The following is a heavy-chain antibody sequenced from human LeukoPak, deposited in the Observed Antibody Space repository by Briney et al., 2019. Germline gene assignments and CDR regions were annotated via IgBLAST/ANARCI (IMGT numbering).Heavy chain of an antibody. D-gene: IGHD5-18*01. CDR3: ARDPYSYGRYYFDY. CDR2: ISGSGGST. J-gene: IGHJ4*02. V-gene: IGHV3-23*01. Sequence: GGSLRLSCAASGFTFSSYAMSWVRQAPGKGLEWVSAISGSGGSTYYADSVKGRFTISRDNSKNTLYLQMNSLRAEDTAVYYCARDPYSYGRYYFDYWGQGTLVTVSS. CDR1: GFTFSSYA.